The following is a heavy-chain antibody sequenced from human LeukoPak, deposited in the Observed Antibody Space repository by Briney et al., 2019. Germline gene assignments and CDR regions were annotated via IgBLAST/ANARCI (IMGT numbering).Heavy chain of an antibody. CDR3: ARGRNYYDSSGYYEYYFDY. CDR2: MNPNSGNT. D-gene: IGHD3-22*01. Sequence: ASVKVSXKASGYTFTSYDINWVRQAPGQGLEWMGWMNPNSGNTGYAQKFQGRVTITRNTSISTAYMELSSLRSEDTAVYYCARGRNYYDSSGYYEYYFDYWGQGALVTVSS. J-gene: IGHJ4*02. CDR1: GYTFTSYD. V-gene: IGHV1-8*03.